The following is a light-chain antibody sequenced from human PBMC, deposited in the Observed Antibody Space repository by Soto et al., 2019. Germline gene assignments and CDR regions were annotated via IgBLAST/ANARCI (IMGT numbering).Light chain of an antibody. CDR3: SSYAGSNNFVV. Sequence: QSALTQPPSASGSPGQSVTISCTGTSSDVGGYNYVSWYQQHPGKAPKLMIYEVSKRPSGVPDRFSGSKSGNTASLTVSGVQAEDEEYYYCSSYAGSNNFVVFGGGTKLTVL. V-gene: IGLV2-8*01. CDR2: EVS. J-gene: IGLJ2*01. CDR1: SSDVGGYNY.